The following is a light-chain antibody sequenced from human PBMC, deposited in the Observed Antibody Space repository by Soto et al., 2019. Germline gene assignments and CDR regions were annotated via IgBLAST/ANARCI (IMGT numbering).Light chain of an antibody. CDR3: GTWDSSLTIGVI. CDR2: RNN. Sequence: QSVLTQPPSASGTPGQRVTISCSGSSSNIGSEYVVWYQHLPGTAPKLLIYRNNQRPSGVPDRFVGSKSGTSASLAISGLRSEDEADYYCGTWDSSLTIGVIFGGGTKLTVL. J-gene: IGLJ2*01. V-gene: IGLV1-47*01. CDR1: SSNIGSEY.